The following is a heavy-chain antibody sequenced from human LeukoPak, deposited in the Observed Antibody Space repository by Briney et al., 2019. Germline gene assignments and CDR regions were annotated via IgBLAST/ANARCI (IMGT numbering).Heavy chain of an antibody. V-gene: IGHV1-8*01. CDR3: AREVDIVATTIDY. J-gene: IGHJ4*02. CDR2: MNPNSGNT. Sequence: ASVKVSCKASGYTFTSYDINWVRQATGQGLEWMGWMNPNSGNTGYAQKFQGRVTMTRNTSISTAYMELSSLRSEDTAVYYCAREVDIVATTIDYWGQGTLVTVSS. CDR1: GYTFTSYD. D-gene: IGHD5-12*01.